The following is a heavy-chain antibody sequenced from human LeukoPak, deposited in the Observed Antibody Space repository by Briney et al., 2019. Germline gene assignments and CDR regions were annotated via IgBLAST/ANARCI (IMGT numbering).Heavy chain of an antibody. V-gene: IGHV4-34*01. CDR2: INHSGST. D-gene: IGHD3-3*01. J-gene: IGHJ4*02. CDR1: GGSFSGYY. CDR3: ATVTGYYDFWSGYPTSSYFDY. Sequence: PSETLSLTCAVYGGSFSGYYWSWIRQPPGKGLEWIGEINHSGSTNYNPSLKSRVTISVDTSKNQFSLKLSSVTAADTAVYYCATVTGYYDFWSGYPTSSYFDYWGQGTLVTVSS.